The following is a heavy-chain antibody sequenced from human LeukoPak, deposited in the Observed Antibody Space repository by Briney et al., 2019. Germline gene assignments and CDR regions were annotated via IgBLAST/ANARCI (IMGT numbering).Heavy chain of an antibody. CDR3: AKRGTGSYYYGMDV. D-gene: IGHD3/OR15-3a*01. CDR2: LFYSGNT. Sequence: SETLSLTCTVSGGSISSSGFFWVWIRRPPGKGLEWIGSLFYSGNTYYNPSLKSRVTISVDTSQNQFSLKLTSVTAADTAVYYCAKRGTGSYYYGMDVWGQGATVTVSS. V-gene: IGHV4-39*01. J-gene: IGHJ6*02. CDR1: GGSISSSGFF.